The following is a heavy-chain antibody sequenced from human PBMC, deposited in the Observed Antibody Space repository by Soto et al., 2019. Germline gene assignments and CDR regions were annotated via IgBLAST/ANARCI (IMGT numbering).Heavy chain of an antibody. CDR3: ARAGGDPDDVGY. CDR1: GGTFSSYT. V-gene: IGHV1-69*02. Sequence: ASVKVSCKASGGTFSSYTISWVRQAPGQGLEWMGRIIPILGIANYAQKFQGRVMITADKSTSTAYMELSSLRSEDTAVYYCARAGGDPDDVGYWGQGTLVTVSS. CDR2: IIPILGIA. D-gene: IGHD2-21*01. J-gene: IGHJ4*02.